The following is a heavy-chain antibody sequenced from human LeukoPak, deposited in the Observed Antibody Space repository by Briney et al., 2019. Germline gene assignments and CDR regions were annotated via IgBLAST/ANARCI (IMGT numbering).Heavy chain of an antibody. D-gene: IGHD1-26*01. Sequence: GGSLRLSCAASGFTFSSYSMNWVRQAPGKGLEWVSSISSSSYIYYADSVKGRFTISRDNAKNSLYLQMNSLRAEDTAVYYCARGYSGSSPPPYYYYMDVWGKGTTVTVSS. CDR1: GFTFSSYS. V-gene: IGHV3-21*01. CDR3: ARGYSGSSPPPYYYYMDV. CDR2: ISSSSYI. J-gene: IGHJ6*03.